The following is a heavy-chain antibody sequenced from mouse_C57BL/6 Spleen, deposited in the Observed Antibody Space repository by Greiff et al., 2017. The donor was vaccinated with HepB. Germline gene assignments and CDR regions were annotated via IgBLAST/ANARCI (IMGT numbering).Heavy chain of an antibody. Sequence: EVKLQESGPGLVKPSQSLSLTCSVTGYSITSGYYWNWIRQFPGNKLEWMGYISYDGSNNYNPSLKNRISITRDTSKNQFFLKLNSVTTEDTATYYCAREGTILPYYAMDYWGQGTSVTVSS. CDR3: AREGTILPYYAMDY. V-gene: IGHV3-6*01. CDR2: ISYDGSN. D-gene: IGHD2-12*01. CDR1: GYSITSGYY. J-gene: IGHJ4*01.